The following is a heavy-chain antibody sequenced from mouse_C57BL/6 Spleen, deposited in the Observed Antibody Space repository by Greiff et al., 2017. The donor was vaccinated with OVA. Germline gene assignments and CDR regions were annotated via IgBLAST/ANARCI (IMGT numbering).Heavy chain of an antibody. CDR3: ARGAYYSNYDWYFDV. CDR2: IDPNSGGT. J-gene: IGHJ1*03. D-gene: IGHD2-5*01. Sequence: QVQLQQPGAELVKPGASVKLSCKASGYTFTSYWMHWVKQRPGRGLEWIGRIDPNSGGTKYNEKFKSKATLTVDKPSSTAYMQLISLTSEDSAVYYCARGAYYSNYDWYFDVWGTGTTVTVSS. V-gene: IGHV1-72*01. CDR1: GYTFTSYW.